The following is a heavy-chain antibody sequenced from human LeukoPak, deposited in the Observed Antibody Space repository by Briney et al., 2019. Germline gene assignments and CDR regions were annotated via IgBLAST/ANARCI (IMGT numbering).Heavy chain of an antibody. CDR2: ISSSGSTI. J-gene: IGHJ4*02. CDR3: ARSGVPRAFDY. D-gene: IGHD3-10*01. V-gene: IGHV3-48*03. CDR1: GFTFSNYE. Sequence: PGGSLRLSCAASGFTFSNYEMNWVRQAPGKGLEWVSYISSSGSTIYYADSVKGRFTISRDNAKNSLYLQMNSLRAEDTAVYYCARSGVPRAFDYWGQGTLVTVSS.